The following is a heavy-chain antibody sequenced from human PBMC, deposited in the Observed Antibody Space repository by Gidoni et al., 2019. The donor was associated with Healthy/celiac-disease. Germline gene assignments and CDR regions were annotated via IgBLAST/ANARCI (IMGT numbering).Heavy chain of an antibody. CDR2: IWCDGSNK. CDR3: ARGSGSYHFDY. J-gene: IGHJ4*02. D-gene: IGHD1-26*01. V-gene: IGHV3-33*01. Sequence: VQLVESGGGVVQPGRSLRLSCAASGFTFSSYGMNWVRQAPGKGLGWVSVIWCDGSNKYYADSVKGRFTISRDNSKNTLYLQMNSLRAEDTAVYYCARGSGSYHFDYWGQGTLVTVSS. CDR1: GFTFSSYG.